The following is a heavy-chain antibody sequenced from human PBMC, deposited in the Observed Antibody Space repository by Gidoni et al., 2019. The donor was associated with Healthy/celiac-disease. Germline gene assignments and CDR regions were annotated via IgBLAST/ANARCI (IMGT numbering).Heavy chain of an antibody. Sequence: QLQLQESGPGLVKPSEILSLTCTVPGGSISSSSYYWGWIRQPPGKGLEWIGSIYYSGSTYYNPSLKSRVTISVDTSKNQFPLKLSSVTAADTAVYYCARVEGYCSGGSCYSFDYWGQGTLVTVSS. CDR1: GGSISSSSYY. CDR3: ARVEGYCSGGSCYSFDY. CDR2: IYYSGST. D-gene: IGHD2-15*01. J-gene: IGHJ4*02. V-gene: IGHV4-39*07.